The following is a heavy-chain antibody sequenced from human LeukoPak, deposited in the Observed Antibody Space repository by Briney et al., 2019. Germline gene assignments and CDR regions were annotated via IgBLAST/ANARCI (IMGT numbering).Heavy chain of an antibody. CDR3: ARGAARCSGGHCFPD. CDR1: GFSISIFW. CDR2: INSDGSST. D-gene: IGHD2-15*01. J-gene: IGHJ4*02. V-gene: IGHV3-74*01. Sequence: GGSLRLSCAASGFSISIFWMHWVRQAPGKGLVWVSHINSDGSSTTYADSVKGRFTISRDNAKNTLYLQAKSLRAEDTGVYYCARGAARCSGGHCFPDWGRGTLVTVSS.